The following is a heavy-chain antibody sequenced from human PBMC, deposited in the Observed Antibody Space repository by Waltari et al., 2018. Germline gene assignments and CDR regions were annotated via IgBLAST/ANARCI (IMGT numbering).Heavy chain of an antibody. CDR1: GFTFGDYA. CDR3: TRGGPPRVPAGDYYYYYGMDV. V-gene: IGHV3-49*04. Sequence: EVQLVESGGGLVQPGRSLRLSCTASGFTFGDYAMSWVRQAPGKGLEWVGFIRSKAYGGTTEYAASVKGRFTISRDDSKSIAYLQMNSLKTEDTAVYYCTRGGPPRVPAGDYYYYYGMDVWGQGTTVTVSS. D-gene: IGHD2-2*01. J-gene: IGHJ6*02. CDR2: IRSKAYGGTT.